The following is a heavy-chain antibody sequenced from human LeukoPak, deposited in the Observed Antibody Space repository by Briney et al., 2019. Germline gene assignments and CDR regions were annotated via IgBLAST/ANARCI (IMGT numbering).Heavy chain of an antibody. CDR3: ARGITMVRGAIDY. V-gene: IGHV4-39*07. D-gene: IGHD3-10*01. CDR2: IYYSGST. CDR1: GGSISSSSHY. Sequence: SETLSLTCSVSGGSISSSSHYWDWIRQPPGEGLEWIGSIYYSGSTYYNPSLKSRVTISVDTSKNQFSLKLSSVTAADTAVYYCARGITMVRGAIDYWGQGALVTVSS. J-gene: IGHJ4*02.